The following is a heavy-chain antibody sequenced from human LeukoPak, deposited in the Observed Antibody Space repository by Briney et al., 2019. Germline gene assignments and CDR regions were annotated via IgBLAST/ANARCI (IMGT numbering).Heavy chain of an antibody. J-gene: IGHJ4*02. CDR3: AKENDPPRRGPTVTPGDY. CDR2: ISGSGGST. CDR1: GFTFSSYA. D-gene: IGHD4-17*01. V-gene: IGHV3-23*01. Sequence: PGGSLRLSCAASGFTFSSYAMSWVRQAPGKGLEWVSAISGSGGSTYYADSVKGRFTISRDNSKNTLYLQMNSLRAEDTAVYYCAKENDPPRRGPTVTPGDYWGQGTLVTVSS.